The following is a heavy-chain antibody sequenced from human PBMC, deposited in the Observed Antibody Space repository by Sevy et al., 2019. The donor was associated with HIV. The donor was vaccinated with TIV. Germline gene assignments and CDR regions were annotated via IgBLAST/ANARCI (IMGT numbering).Heavy chain of an antibody. CDR3: AKDGNYYDSSGYYNRCFDY. V-gene: IGHV3-23*01. CDR2: ISGSGGST. CDR1: GFTFSSYA. J-gene: IGHJ4*02. Sequence: GGSLRLSCAASGFTFSSYAMSWVRQAPGKGLEWGSAISGSGGSTYYADSVKRRFTISRDNSKNTLYLQMNSLRAEDTAVYYCAKDGNYYDSSGYYNRCFDYWGQGTLVTVSS. D-gene: IGHD3-22*01.